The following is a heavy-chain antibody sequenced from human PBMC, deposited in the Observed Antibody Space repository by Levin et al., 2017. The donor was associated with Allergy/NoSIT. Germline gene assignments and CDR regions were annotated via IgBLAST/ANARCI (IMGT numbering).Heavy chain of an antibody. Sequence: SQTLSLPCAVSGGSISSGGYSWSWIRQPPGKGLEWIGYIYHSGSTYYNPSLKSRVTISVDRSKNQFSLKLSSVTAADTAVYYCARGGNMVRGALDYWGQGTLVTVSS. D-gene: IGHD3-10*01. CDR1: GGSISSGGYS. J-gene: IGHJ4*02. CDR2: IYHSGST. CDR3: ARGGNMVRGALDY. V-gene: IGHV4-30-2*01.